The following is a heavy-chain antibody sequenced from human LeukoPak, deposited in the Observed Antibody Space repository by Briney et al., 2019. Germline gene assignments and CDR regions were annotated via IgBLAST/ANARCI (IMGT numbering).Heavy chain of an antibody. J-gene: IGHJ5*02. CDR2: IGTAGDT. D-gene: IGHD6-19*01. CDR1: GFTFSSYD. Sequence: GGSLRLSCAASGFTFSSYDMHWVRRATGEGLEWVSTIGTAGDTYYLGSVKGRFTISRENAKNSLYLQMNSLRAGDTAVYYCVRGHPYSSGWLGCFDPWGQGTLVTVSS. V-gene: IGHV3-13*01. CDR3: VRGHPYSSGWLGCFDP.